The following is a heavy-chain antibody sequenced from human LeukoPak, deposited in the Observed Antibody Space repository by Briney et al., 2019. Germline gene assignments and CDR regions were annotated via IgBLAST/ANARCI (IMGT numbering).Heavy chain of an antibody. V-gene: IGHV3-49*03. CDR2: IRNKAYGGTT. J-gene: IGHJ4*02. CDR3: TREIGASAHPFDY. CDR1: GFTFGDYA. D-gene: IGHD3-16*01. Sequence: GGSLRLSCTASGFTFGDYAITWFRQAPGKGLEWVGFIRNKAYGGTTEYAASVKGRFTISRDDSKGIAYLQMNSLKTEDTAVYYCTREIGASAHPFDYWGQGTPVTVSS.